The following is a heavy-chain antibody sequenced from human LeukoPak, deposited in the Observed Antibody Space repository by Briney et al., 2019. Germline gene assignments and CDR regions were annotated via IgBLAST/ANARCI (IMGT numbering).Heavy chain of an antibody. CDR2: ISGSGGST. CDR3: ARGDLPWTYYYYMDV. V-gene: IGHV3-23*01. J-gene: IGHJ6*03. D-gene: IGHD3-10*01. Sequence: GGSLRLSCAASRFTFSSYAMSWVRQAPGKGLEWVSAISGSGGSTYYSDSVKGRFTISRDNSKNTLFLQMNSLRAEDTAVYYCARGDLPWTYYYYMDVWGKGTTVTVSS. CDR1: RFTFSSYA.